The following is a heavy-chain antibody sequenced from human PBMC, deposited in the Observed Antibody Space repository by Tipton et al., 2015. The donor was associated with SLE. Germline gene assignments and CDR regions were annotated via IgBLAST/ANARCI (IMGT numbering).Heavy chain of an antibody. CDR2: INHGGST. CDR3: ARGYCIGDVCYGRGFFDY. J-gene: IGHJ4*02. V-gene: IGHV4-34*01. Sequence: TLSLTCSIYGGSFGGYYWSWIRQPPGKGLEWIGEINHGGSTNYNPSLKSRVTISVDTSKNQFSLQMSSVTAADTAVYYCARGYCIGDVCYGRGFFDYWGRGTQVTVSS. D-gene: IGHD2-8*02. CDR1: GGSFGGYY.